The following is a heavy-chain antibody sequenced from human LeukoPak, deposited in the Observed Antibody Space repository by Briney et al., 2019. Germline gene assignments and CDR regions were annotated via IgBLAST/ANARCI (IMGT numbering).Heavy chain of an antibody. V-gene: IGHV4-4*07. CDR3: ARDRDVAADGLEGGDAFDI. CDR2: IYISDNA. Sequence: AETLALTCTASVASLAGYYWSWIRQPAGKGLEWIGRIYISDNARYNPSLESRVTMSIDTSKKQISLILRSVTVADTAVYYCARDRDVAADGLEGGDAFDIWGPGTQDTVSP. CDR1: VASLAGYY. D-gene: IGHD3-3*01. J-gene: IGHJ3*02.